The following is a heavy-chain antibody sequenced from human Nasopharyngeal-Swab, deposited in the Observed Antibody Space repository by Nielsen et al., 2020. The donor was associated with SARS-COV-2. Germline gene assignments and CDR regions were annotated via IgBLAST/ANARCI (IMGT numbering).Heavy chain of an antibody. CDR3: TTDSYCSSTSCYEMFDY. CDR2: IKQDGSEK. D-gene: IGHD2-2*01. V-gene: IGHV3-7*03. Sequence: VRQAPGKGLEWVANIKQDGSEKYYVDSVKGRFTISRDNAKNSLYLQMNSLKTEDTAVYYCTTDSYCSSTSCYEMFDYWGQGTLVTVSS. J-gene: IGHJ4*02.